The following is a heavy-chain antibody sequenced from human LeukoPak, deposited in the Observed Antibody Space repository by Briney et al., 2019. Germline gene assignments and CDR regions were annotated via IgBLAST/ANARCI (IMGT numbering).Heavy chain of an antibody. Sequence: GSLLLSCAASRFTFSSYAMNWARQATGNGLEWVSGISGSGGGTYYAASVKGRFDISRDNSKNTLYLQMNSLRAEDTAVYYCAKDAPSRIAAAGTLAFDIWGQGTMVTVSS. V-gene: IGHV3-23*01. D-gene: IGHD6-13*01. CDR3: AKDAPSRIAAAGTLAFDI. CDR2: ISGSGGGT. CDR1: RFTFSSYA. J-gene: IGHJ3*02.